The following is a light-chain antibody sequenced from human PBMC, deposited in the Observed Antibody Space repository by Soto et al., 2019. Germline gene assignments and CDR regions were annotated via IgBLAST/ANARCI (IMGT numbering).Light chain of an antibody. CDR3: SLLTRSNTWV. Sequence: QSALTQPASVSGSPGQSVTISCTGISDGLHGYTYVSWYQHHPDKAPNLIIYEVSNRPSGVANRFSGSKSGSTASLTISGLQAEDEATYYCSLLTRSNTWVFGGGTKLTVL. J-gene: IGLJ3*02. CDR2: EVS. V-gene: IGLV2-14*01. CDR1: SDGLHGYTY.